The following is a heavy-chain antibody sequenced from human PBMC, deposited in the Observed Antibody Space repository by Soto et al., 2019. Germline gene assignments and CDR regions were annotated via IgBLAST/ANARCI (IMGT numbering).Heavy chain of an antibody. V-gene: IGHV1-2*02. Sequence: ASVKVSCKASGYNFTGYYMHWVRQAPGQGLEWMGWINPNSGGTNYAQKFQGRVTMTRDTSISTAYMELSRLRSDDTAVYYCARDEIVPAAIAYYGMDVWGQGTTVTVSS. D-gene: IGHD2-2*02. J-gene: IGHJ6*02. CDR3: ARDEIVPAAIAYYGMDV. CDR2: INPNSGGT. CDR1: GYNFTGYY.